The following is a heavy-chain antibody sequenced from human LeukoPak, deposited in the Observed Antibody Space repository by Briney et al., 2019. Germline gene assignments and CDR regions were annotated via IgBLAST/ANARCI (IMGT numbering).Heavy chain of an antibody. CDR3: ARGGSYGGYHSY. D-gene: IGHD4-23*01. Sequence: PGGSLRLSCAASGFTLSTYSMNWVRQAPGKGLEWVSSISSSSSYIYYADSVKGRFTISRDNAKNSLYLQMNSLRAEDTALYYCARGGSYGGYHSYWGQGTLVTVSS. J-gene: IGHJ4*02. V-gene: IGHV3-21*01. CDR1: GFTLSTYS. CDR2: ISSSSSYI.